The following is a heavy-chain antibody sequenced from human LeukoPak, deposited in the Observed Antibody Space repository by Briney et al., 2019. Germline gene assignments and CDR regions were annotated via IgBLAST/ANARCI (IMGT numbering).Heavy chain of an antibody. V-gene: IGHV3-7*01. Sequence: GGSLRLSCAASGFSFSSYWMSWVRQAPGKGLEWVANIRQDGSEKYYLDSVEGRFTISRDNAKNSVYLQMTSLGAEDTAVYYCATYTQNFGAPGTDYWGQGTLVTVSS. CDR2: IRQDGSEK. CDR3: ATYTQNFGAPGTDY. D-gene: IGHD3-10*01. CDR1: GFSFSSYW. J-gene: IGHJ4*02.